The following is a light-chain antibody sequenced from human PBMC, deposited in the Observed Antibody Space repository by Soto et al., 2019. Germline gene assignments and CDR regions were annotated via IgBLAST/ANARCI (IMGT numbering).Light chain of an antibody. J-gene: IGKJ1*01. CDR1: ESINRN. Sequence: EIVMTQSPATLSVSPGERVTLSCRASESINRNLVWYQKRPGQAPRLLIYGASTRATGIPARFSGSGSGTEFTLTISSLQSEDFAVYYCQQYNNWPPWTFGQGTKVDIK. V-gene: IGKV3-15*01. CDR3: QQYNNWPPWT. CDR2: GAS.